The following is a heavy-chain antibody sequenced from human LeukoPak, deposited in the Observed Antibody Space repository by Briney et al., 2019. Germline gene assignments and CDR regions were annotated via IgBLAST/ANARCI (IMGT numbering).Heavy chain of an antibody. Sequence: PGGSLRLSCAASGLSVSDNYMNWVRQAPGKGLEWVSVIYGGDFTQYAGSVRGRFTISRDNSKNTVYLQMNSLRADDTAMYYCVRYSYGGPHYWGQGTLVTVSS. J-gene: IGHJ4*02. CDR3: VRYSYGGPHY. V-gene: IGHV3-53*01. D-gene: IGHD3-10*01. CDR2: IYGGDFT. CDR1: GLSVSDNY.